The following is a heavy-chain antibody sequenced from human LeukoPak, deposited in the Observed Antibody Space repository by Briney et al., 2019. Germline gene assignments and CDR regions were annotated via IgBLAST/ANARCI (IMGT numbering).Heavy chain of an antibody. Sequence: SVKVSCKASGGTFSSYAISWVRQAPGQGLEWMGRIIPIFGTANYAQKFQGRVTITTDESTSTAYMELSSLRSEDTAVYYCARARCSSTSCYISGGAFDIWGQGTMVTVSS. V-gene: IGHV1-69*05. J-gene: IGHJ3*02. CDR2: IIPIFGTA. CDR3: ARARCSSTSCYISGGAFDI. D-gene: IGHD2-2*02. CDR1: GGTFSSYA.